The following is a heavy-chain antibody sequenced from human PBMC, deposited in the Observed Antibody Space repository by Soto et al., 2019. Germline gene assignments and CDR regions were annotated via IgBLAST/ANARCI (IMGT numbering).Heavy chain of an antibody. Sequence: ASVKVSFKASGGTFSSYAISLVRQAPGQGLEWMGGIIPIFGTANYAQKFHGRVTITADESTSTAYMELSSLRSEDTAVYYCARASSGYGVDDYWGQGTLVTVSS. D-gene: IGHD4-17*01. CDR3: ARASSGYGVDDY. J-gene: IGHJ4*02. V-gene: IGHV1-69*13. CDR2: IIPIFGTA. CDR1: GGTFSSYA.